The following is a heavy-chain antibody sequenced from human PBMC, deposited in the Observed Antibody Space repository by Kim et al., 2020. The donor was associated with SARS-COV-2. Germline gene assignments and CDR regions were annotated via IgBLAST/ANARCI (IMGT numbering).Heavy chain of an antibody. J-gene: IGHJ5*02. Sequence: GGSLRLSCAASGFTFSSYWMHWVRQAPGKGLVWVSRINSDGSSTSYADSVKGRFTISRDNAKNTLYLQMNSLRAEDTAVYYCARDYGITMVRGVIITPSNWFDPWGQGTLVTVSS. D-gene: IGHD3-10*01. CDR1: GFTFSSYW. CDR3: ARDYGITMVRGVIITPSNWFDP. CDR2: INSDGSST. V-gene: IGHV3-74*01.